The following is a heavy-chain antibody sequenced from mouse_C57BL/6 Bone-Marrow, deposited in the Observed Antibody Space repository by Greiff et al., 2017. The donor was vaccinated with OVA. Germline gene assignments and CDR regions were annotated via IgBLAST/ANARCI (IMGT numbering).Heavy chain of an antibody. D-gene: IGHD2-2*01. V-gene: IGHV1-19*01. CDR2: INPYNGGT. CDR1: GYTFTDYY. CDR3: AKRWLRQWYFDV. Sequence: VQLKESGPVLVKPGASVKMSCKASGYTFTDYYMNWVKQSHGKSLEWIGVINPYNGGTSYNQKFKGKATLTVDKSSSTAYMELNSLTSEDSAVYYCAKRWLRQWYFDVWGTGTTVTVSS. J-gene: IGHJ1*03.